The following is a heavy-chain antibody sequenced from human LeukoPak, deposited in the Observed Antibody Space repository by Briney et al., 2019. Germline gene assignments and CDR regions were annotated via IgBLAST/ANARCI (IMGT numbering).Heavy chain of an antibody. J-gene: IGHJ4*02. CDR2: ISFDGSNK. CDR3: SRIQY. Sequence: GGPLRLSCAASGFTLSRSAMYCVRQAPGKGLERVADISFDGSNKYYADSVKGRFTISRDNTKNTLYLQMNSLRAEDTAVYYCSRIQYWGQGTLVTVSS. V-gene: IGHV3-30-3*01. CDR1: GFTLSRSA.